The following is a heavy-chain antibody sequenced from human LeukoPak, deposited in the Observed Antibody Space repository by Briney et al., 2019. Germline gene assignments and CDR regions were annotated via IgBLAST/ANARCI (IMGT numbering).Heavy chain of an antibody. CDR2: INREPGTI. Sequence: GGSLRLSCAASGFTFSTYSMNWVRQAPGKGLEWVSHINREPGTIYYADSVKGRFTVSRNNAKNSLYLQMNSLRPEDTAVYYCARGGYCSGGRCYGGDYWGQGTLVTVTS. J-gene: IGHJ4*02. D-gene: IGHD2-15*01. V-gene: IGHV3-48*01. CDR1: GFTFSTYS. CDR3: ARGGYCSGGRCYGGDY.